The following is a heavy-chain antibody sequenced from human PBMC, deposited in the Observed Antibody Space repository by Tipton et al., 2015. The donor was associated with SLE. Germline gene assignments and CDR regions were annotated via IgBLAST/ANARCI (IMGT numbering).Heavy chain of an antibody. J-gene: IGHJ6*02. CDR2: IYYSGST. CDR1: GGSISSYY. V-gene: IGHV4-59*08. D-gene: IGHD3-22*01. Sequence: TLSLTCTVSGGSISSYYWSWIRQPPGKGLEWIGYIYYSGSTNYNPSLKSRVTISVDTSKNQFSLKLSSVTAADTAVYYCARWGEIVVVTPHGMDVWGQGTTVTVAS. CDR3: ARWGEIVVVTPHGMDV.